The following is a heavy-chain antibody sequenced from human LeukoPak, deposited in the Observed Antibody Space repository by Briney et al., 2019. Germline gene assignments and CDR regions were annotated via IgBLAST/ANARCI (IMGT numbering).Heavy chain of an antibody. Sequence: SVKVSCKVSGGTFSSYAISWVRQAPGQGLEWMGGIIPIFGTANYAQKFQGRVTITADESTSTAYMELSSLRSEDTAVYYCARVRYSSSWYFDYWGQGTLVIVSS. CDR2: IIPIFGTA. V-gene: IGHV1-69*01. J-gene: IGHJ4*02. D-gene: IGHD6-13*01. CDR1: GGTFSSYA. CDR3: ARVRYSSSWYFDY.